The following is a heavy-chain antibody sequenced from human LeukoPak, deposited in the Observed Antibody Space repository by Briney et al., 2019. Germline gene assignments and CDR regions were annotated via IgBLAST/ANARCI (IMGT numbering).Heavy chain of an antibody. Sequence: PSETLSLTCAVYGGSFSRYYWSWIRQSPGKGLEWIAEIDHRGDTNYNPSVKSRVTISVDTSRNQFSLKVRSLSAADTAVYYCARGATISETGYFDFWGQGTPVTVSS. J-gene: IGHJ4*03. CDR1: GGSFSRYY. V-gene: IGHV4-34*01. CDR3: ARGATISETGYFDF. CDR2: IDHRGDT. D-gene: IGHD5-24*01.